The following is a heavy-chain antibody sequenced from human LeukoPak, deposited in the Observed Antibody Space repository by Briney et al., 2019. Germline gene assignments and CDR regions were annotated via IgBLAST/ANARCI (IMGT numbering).Heavy chain of an antibody. CDR1: GYTFTSYG. CDR2: ISAYNGNT. D-gene: IGHD3-22*01. Sequence: ASVKVSCKASGYTFTSYGISWVRQAPGQGLEWMGWISAYNGNTNYAQKLQGRVTMTTDTSTSTAYMELRSLRSDDTAVYYCARDLPSSGDYDGSGFIEIDIWGQGTMVTVSS. CDR3: ARDLPSSGDYDGSGFIEIDI. V-gene: IGHV1-18*01. J-gene: IGHJ3*02.